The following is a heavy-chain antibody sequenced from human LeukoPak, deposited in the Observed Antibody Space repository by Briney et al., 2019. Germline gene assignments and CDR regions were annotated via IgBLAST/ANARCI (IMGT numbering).Heavy chain of an antibody. CDR3: ARGTGYYGDCFDY. CDR2: MYYTGST. V-gene: IGHV4-39*01. D-gene: IGHD4-17*01. CDR1: GGSISSSYYY. J-gene: IGHJ4*02. Sequence: SETLSLPCTVSGGSISSSYYYWGWIRQPPGRGLEYIGYMYYTGSTYYSPSLKSRVSISVDTSKNQFSLKLSSVTAADTAVYYCARGTGYYGDCFDYWGQGALVAVSS.